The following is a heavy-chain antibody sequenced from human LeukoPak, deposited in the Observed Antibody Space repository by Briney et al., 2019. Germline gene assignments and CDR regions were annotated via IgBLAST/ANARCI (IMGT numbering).Heavy chain of an antibody. Sequence: PGGSLRLSCLASGFTFSDYYMSWVRQAPGKGLEWISYVSSRGYPTYYAESVKGRFTISRDNAKNTLYLQMHNLRADDTAVYFCARVGIALTSPFDYWGLGTLVAVSS. CDR2: VSSRGYPT. J-gene: IGHJ4*02. CDR1: GFTFSDYY. CDR3: ARVGIALTSPFDY. D-gene: IGHD1-1*01. V-gene: IGHV3-11*01.